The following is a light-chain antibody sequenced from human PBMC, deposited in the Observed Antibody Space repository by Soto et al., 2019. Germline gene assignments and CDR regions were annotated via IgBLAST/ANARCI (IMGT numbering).Light chain of an antibody. CDR1: QSIGSN. CDR3: QQYHHGRT. V-gene: IGKV3-15*01. CDR2: NAS. Sequence: EIVMTQFPASLSVSPGERATLSCRASQSIGSNLAWYQQKPGQAPSLLIYNASTRATGLPPRFGGSGSGTEFALTISSLQSEDSAVYFCQQYHHGRTFGQGTKVDIK. J-gene: IGKJ1*01.